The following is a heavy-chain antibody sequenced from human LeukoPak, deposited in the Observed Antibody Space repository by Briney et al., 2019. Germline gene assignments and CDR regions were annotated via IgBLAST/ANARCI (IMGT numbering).Heavy chain of an antibody. V-gene: IGHV1-2*02. Sequence: ASVKVSCKPSGYTFTGYYIHWVRQAPGQGLEWMGWINPTSGGTKYAQKFQGRVTMTGDTSISTAYMELSRLRADDTAVFYCARGGSAWDNPFDYWGQGTLVTVSS. D-gene: IGHD6-19*01. CDR1: GYTFTGYY. J-gene: IGHJ4*02. CDR3: ARGGSAWDNPFDY. CDR2: INPTSGGT.